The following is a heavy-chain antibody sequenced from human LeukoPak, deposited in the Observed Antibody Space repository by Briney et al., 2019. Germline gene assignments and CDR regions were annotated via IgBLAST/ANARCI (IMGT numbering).Heavy chain of an antibody. J-gene: IGHJ4*02. CDR2: IRSKANSYST. V-gene: IGHV3-73*01. CDR1: GFTFSGSA. CDR3: TRNDDFWSGYSLN. Sequence: GGSLRLSCAASGFTFSGSAMHWVRQASGKGLEWVGRIRSKANSYSTAYAASVKGRFTISSDDSKNTAYLQMNSLKTKDTAVYYCTRNDDFWSGYSLNWGQGTLVTVSS. D-gene: IGHD3-3*01.